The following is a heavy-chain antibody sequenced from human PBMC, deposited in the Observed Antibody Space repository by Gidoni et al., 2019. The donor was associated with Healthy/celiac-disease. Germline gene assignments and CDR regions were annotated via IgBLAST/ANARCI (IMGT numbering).Heavy chain of an antibody. D-gene: IGHD2-2*03. Sequence: VQLVQSGAEVKTPGESLKISCKGSGYSFTSYWIGWVRQMPGKGLEWMGIIYPVDSDTRYSPSFQGQVTISADKSSSTAYLQWSSLKASDTAMYYCARLSGYCSSTSCYPYYYYGMDVWGQGTTVTVSS. J-gene: IGHJ6*02. CDR2: IYPVDSDT. CDR3: ARLSGYCSSTSCYPYYYYGMDV. CDR1: GYSFTSYW. V-gene: IGHV5-51*01.